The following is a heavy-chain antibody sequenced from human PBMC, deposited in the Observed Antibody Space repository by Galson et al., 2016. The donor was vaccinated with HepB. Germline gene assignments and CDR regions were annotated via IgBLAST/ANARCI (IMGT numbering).Heavy chain of an antibody. CDR2: IYYTGSS. D-gene: IGHD3-9*01. CDR3: ARARKWLQAQYFYSMDV. CDR1: GGSVSRGSYY. J-gene: IGHJ6*02. Sequence: SETLSLTCTVSGGSVSRGSYYWTWLRQSPGKAVEWLGSIYYTGSSNYNPSLKSRVSISRDTSREQISLKLTSVTAGDTAVYFCARARKWLQAQYFYSMDVWGQATTVTVCS. V-gene: IGHV4-61*01.